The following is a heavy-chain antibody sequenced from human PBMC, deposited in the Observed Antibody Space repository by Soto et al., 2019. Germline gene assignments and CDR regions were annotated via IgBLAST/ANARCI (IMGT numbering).Heavy chain of an antibody. CDR1: GFTFSDYT. V-gene: IGHV3-48*01. D-gene: IGHD3-10*01. CDR2: ISSSSSII. J-gene: IGHJ6*03. CDR3: ARDSGSTYYYYYMDV. Sequence: PGGSLRLSCVASGFTFSDYTMNWVRQAPGKGLEWVSYISSSSSIIYYADSVKGRFTISRDNAKKSLYLQMNSLRAEDTAIYYCARDSGSTYYYYYMDVWGKGTTVTVSS.